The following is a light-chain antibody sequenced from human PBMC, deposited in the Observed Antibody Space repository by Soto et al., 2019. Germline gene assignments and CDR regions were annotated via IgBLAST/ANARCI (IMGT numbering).Light chain of an antibody. V-gene: IGLV3-1*01. J-gene: IGLJ2*01. CDR3: QAWDSSTAPYVV. Sequence: SYELTQPPSVSVSPGQTASITCSGAKLGDKYACWYQQKPGQSPVLVIYQDSKRPSGIPERFSGSNSGNTATLTISGTQAMDEADYYCQAWDSSTAPYVVFGGGTKLTVL. CDR2: QDS. CDR1: KLGDKY.